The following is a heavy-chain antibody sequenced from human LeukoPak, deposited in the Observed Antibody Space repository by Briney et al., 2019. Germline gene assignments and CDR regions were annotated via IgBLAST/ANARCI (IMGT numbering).Heavy chain of an antibody. J-gene: IGHJ4*02. V-gene: IGHV3-23*01. D-gene: IGHD2-21*02. CDR1: GFTFSNYA. Sequence: RAGGSLRLSCAASGFTFSNYAMNWVRQTPGKGLEWVSAISGGGDITYYADSVTGRFTISRDNSKDTLFLQMHSLRPGDTAVYYCVREDTPATANYWGQGTLVTISS. CDR3: VREDTPATANY. CDR2: ISGGGDIT.